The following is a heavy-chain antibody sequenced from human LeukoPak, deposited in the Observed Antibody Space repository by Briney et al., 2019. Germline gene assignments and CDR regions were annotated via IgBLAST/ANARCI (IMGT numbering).Heavy chain of an antibody. CDR1: GFTFSTYG. V-gene: IGHV3-33*01. CDR3: ARDGGVGTSGSTDY. J-gene: IGHJ4*02. D-gene: IGHD6-19*01. CDR2: IWYDGSYK. Sequence: GGSLRLSCAASGFTFSTYGMHWVRQAPGKGLEWVAVIWYDGSYKYYADSVKGRFTISRDNSKNTLYLQMNSLRAGDAAVYYCARDGGVGTSGSTDYWGQGTLGTVSS.